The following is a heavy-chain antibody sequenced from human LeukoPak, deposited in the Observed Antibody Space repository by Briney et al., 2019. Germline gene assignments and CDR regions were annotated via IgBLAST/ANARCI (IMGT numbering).Heavy chain of an antibody. CDR1: GFTFSSYG. J-gene: IGHJ4*02. V-gene: IGHV3-30*02. D-gene: IGHD3-22*01. Sequence: GGSLRLSCAASGFTFSSYGMHWVRQAPGKGLEWVACIWYDGSKQYYADSVKGRFTISRDNSKNTLYLQMNSLRAEDTAVYYCAKDLALYYYDSSGPDYWGQGTLVTVSS. CDR2: IWYDGSKQ. CDR3: AKDLALYYYDSSGPDY.